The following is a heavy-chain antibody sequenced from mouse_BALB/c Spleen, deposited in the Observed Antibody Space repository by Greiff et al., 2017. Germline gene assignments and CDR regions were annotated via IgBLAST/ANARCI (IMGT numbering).Heavy chain of an antibody. J-gene: IGHJ3*01. CDR3: ARSMITTAWFAY. D-gene: IGHD2-4*01. CDR2: ISSGGSYT. CDR1: GFTFSSYA. V-gene: IGHV5-9-3*01. Sequence: EVKLVESGGGLVKPGGSLKLSCAASGFTFSSYAMSWVRQTPEKRLEWVATISSGGSYTYYPDSVKGRFTISRDNAKNTLYLQMSSLRSEDTAMYYSARSMITTAWFAYWGQGTLVTVSA.